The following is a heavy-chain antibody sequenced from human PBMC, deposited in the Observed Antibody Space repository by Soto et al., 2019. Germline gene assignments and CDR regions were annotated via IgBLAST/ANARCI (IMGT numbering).Heavy chain of an antibody. Sequence: PSSTLSLTCTVSGDSISGFSWRSIWKSAGKGLQWIGRIYATGTTDCNPSLKSRVMMSVDTSKKQFSLKLRSVTAAQTAVYYCVRDGTKTLRDWFDPWGQGISDSVSS. D-gene: IGHD1-1*01. CDR2: IYATGTT. V-gene: IGHV4-4*07. CDR1: GDSISGFS. J-gene: IGHJ5*02. CDR3: VRDGTKTLRDWFDP.